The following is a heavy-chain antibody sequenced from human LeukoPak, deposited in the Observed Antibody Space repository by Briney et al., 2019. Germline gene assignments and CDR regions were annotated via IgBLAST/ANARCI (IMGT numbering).Heavy chain of an antibody. CDR3: ARGRSSWASYNWFDP. J-gene: IGHJ5*02. V-gene: IGHV3-11*01. CDR2: ISSSGSTI. Sequence: GGSLRLSCAASGFTFSDYYMSWIRQAPGKGLEWVSYISSSGSTIYYADSVKGRFTISRDNAKNSLYLQMNSLRAEDTAVYYCARGRSSWASYNWFDPWGQGTLVTVSS. D-gene: IGHD6-13*01. CDR1: GFTFSDYY.